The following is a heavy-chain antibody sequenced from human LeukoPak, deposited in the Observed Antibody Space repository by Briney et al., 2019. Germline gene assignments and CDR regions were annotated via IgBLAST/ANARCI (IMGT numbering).Heavy chain of an antibody. V-gene: IGHV4-34*01. CDR3: ARDNHATLCPDY. CDR2: INHSGST. J-gene: IGHJ4*02. Sequence: PSETLSLTCAVYGGSFSGYYWSWIRQPPGKGLEWIGEINHSGSTNYNPSLKSRVTISVDTSKNQFSLKLSSVTAADTAVYYCARDNHATLCPDYLGQGTLVTVSS. D-gene: IGHD1-14*01. CDR1: GGSFSGYY.